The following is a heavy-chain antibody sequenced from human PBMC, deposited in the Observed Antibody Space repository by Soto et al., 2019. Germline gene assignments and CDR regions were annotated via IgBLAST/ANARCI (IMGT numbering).Heavy chain of an antibody. CDR3: AKENSEFTGVHMDV. CDR1: GFAFSTYA. Sequence: XESLLLSCAASGFAFSTYAMSWVRQTPGKVLEWVGAISGSGIPTYYADSVMGRFTISRDSSRNTLYLQMNSLRVEDSAVYYCAKENSEFTGVHMDVWGRGTPVTVSS. J-gene: IGHJ6*02. CDR2: ISGSGIPT. V-gene: IGHV3-23*01. D-gene: IGHD3-10*01.